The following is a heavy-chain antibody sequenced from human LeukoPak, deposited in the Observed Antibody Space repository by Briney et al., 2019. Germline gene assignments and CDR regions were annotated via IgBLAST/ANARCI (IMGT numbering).Heavy chain of an antibody. D-gene: IGHD3-10*01. V-gene: IGHV5-51*01. CDR1: GYSFTNYW. CDR2: INPGDSDT. J-gene: IGHJ3*02. CDR3: ARQGVTRRGHDAFDI. Sequence: GESLMTSCKGSGYSFTNYWVAWVRQMPGKGLEWMGIINPGDSDTRYTPSFQGQVTISADKSISAAFLQWNSLKASDTAMYYCARQGVTRRGHDAFDIWGQGTMVTVSS.